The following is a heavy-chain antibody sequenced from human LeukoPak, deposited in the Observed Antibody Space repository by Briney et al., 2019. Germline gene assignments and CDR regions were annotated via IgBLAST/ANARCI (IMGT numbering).Heavy chain of an antibody. CDR3: ARDGTRGYTYVDY. D-gene: IGHD5-18*01. CDR2: ISYDGSNK. J-gene: IGHJ4*02. Sequence: GGSLRLSCAASGFTFSTYAMHWVRQAPGKGLEWVAVISYDGSNKYYADSVKGRFTISRDNSKNTLFLQMNSLRAEGTAVYYCARDGTRGYTYVDYWGQGTLVTVSS. CDR1: GFTFSTYA. V-gene: IGHV3-30-3*01.